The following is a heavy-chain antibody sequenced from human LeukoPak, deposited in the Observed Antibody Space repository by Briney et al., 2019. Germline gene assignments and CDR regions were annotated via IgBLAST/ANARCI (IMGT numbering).Heavy chain of an antibody. Sequence: PGGSLRLSCAASGFTFSSYAMTWVRQAPGKGLEWVSAISGGGDHTYYADSVKGRFTISRDNSENTLYLQMNSLRAEDTAVYYCAKANDFWSGINDYWGQGTLVTVSS. J-gene: IGHJ4*02. V-gene: IGHV3-23*01. CDR3: AKANDFWSGINDY. CDR2: ISGGGDHT. D-gene: IGHD3-3*01. CDR1: GFTFSSYA.